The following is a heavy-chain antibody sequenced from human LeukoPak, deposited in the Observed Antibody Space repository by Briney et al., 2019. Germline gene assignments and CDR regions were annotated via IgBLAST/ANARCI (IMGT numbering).Heavy chain of an antibody. J-gene: IGHJ3*02. V-gene: IGHV3-66*01. Sequence: GGSLRLSCAASGFTVSSNYMSWVRQAPGKGLEWVSVIYSGGSTYYADSVKGRFTISRDNSKNTLYLQMNSLRAEDTAVYYCARDHPYYYDSSGLTNDAFDIWGQGTMVTVSS. CDR2: IYSGGST. CDR3: ARDHPYYYDSSGLTNDAFDI. D-gene: IGHD3-22*01. CDR1: GFTVSSNY.